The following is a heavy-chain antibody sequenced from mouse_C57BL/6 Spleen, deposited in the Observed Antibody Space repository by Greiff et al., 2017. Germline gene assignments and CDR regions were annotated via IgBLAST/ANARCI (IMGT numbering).Heavy chain of an antibody. CDR2: ISSGCSYT. Sequence: DVMLVESGGDLVKPGGSLKLSCAASGFTFSSYGMSWVRQTPDRRLEWVATISSGCSYTYYPDSVKGRFTISRDNAKNTLYRQMSSLKSEDTAMYYCARHHITTVVACYYFDYWGQGTTLTVSS. D-gene: IGHD1-1*01. CDR1: GFTFSSYG. J-gene: IGHJ2*01. CDR3: ARHHITTVVACYYFDY. V-gene: IGHV5-6*02.